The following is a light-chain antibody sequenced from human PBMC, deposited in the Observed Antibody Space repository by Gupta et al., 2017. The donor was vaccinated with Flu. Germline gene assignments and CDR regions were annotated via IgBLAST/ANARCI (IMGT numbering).Light chain of an antibody. CDR1: QTVNNNV. V-gene: IGKV3D-20*01. Sequence: DTLSLSPGERATLSCGASQTVNNNVVAWYQQKPGMAPRRLISGASKRAAGIPDRCNGSGSGTDCPLTSNKVEPEDGAVDLCTQDGNAPPTFGGGTEVEVK. CDR2: GAS. J-gene: IGKJ4*01. CDR3: TQDGNAPPT.